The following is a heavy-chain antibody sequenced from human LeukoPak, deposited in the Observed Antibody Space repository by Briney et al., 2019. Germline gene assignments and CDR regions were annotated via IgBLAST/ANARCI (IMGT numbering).Heavy chain of an antibody. D-gene: IGHD3-10*01. Sequence: SGPTLVKPTQTLTLTCTFSGFSLSTSGVGVGWIRQPPGKALEWLALIYWDDDKRYSPSLKSRLTITKDTSKNQVVLTMTNMDPVDTATYYCAHSPAILWFGVPSYGMDVWGKGTTVTVSS. V-gene: IGHV2-5*02. CDR2: IYWDDDK. J-gene: IGHJ6*04. CDR1: GFSLSTSGVG. CDR3: AHSPAILWFGVPSYGMDV.